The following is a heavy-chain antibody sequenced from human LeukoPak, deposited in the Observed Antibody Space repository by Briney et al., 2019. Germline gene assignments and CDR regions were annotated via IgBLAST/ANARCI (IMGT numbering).Heavy chain of an antibody. J-gene: IGHJ4*02. V-gene: IGHV1-69*13. CDR2: IVPIFGTT. D-gene: IGHD5-12*01. Sequence: SVKVSCKASGGTFSSYAISWVRQAPGQGLEWMGGIVPIFGTTKYAQKFEGRVTLTADESTSTAYMELSSLRSEDTAFYYCARDPGHSGGQNWGQGTLVTVSS. CDR3: ARDPGHSGGQN. CDR1: GGTFSSYA.